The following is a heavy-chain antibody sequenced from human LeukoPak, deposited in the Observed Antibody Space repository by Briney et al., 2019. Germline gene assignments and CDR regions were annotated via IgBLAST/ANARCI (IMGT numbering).Heavy chain of an antibody. CDR3: ARDGYYDSSGYVDY. CDR1: GFTFSNTA. D-gene: IGHD3-22*01. CDR2: ISSSSSYI. Sequence: PGASLRLSCAASGFTFSNTAMNWGRQAPGKGLEWVSSISSSSSYIYYTDSVKGRFTISRDNAKNSLYLQMNSLRAEDTAVYYCARDGYYDSSGYVDYWGQGTLVTVSS. J-gene: IGHJ4*02. V-gene: IGHV3-21*01.